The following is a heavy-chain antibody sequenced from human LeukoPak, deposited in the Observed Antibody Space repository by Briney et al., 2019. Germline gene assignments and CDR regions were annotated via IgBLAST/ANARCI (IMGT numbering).Heavy chain of an antibody. V-gene: IGHV4-39*01. CDR2: IDNSGST. J-gene: IGHJ5*02. CDR1: GGSISSSSYN. D-gene: IGHD3-16*02. CDR3: ARQSGSYDYVWGSYRSSWFDP. Sequence: SETLSLTCTVSGGSISSSSYNWGWIRQPPGKGLEWIGSIDNSGSTYYNPSLKSRVSISVDTSKDQLSLQLSSVTAADTAVYYCARQSGSYDYVWGSYRSSWFDPWGQGTLVTVSS.